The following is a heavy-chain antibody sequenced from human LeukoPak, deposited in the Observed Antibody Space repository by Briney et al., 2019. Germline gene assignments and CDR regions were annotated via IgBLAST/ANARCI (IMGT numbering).Heavy chain of an antibody. Sequence: PGGALRLSCAGSGFTFSNYAMTWVRQAPAKGLEWVSSISGKSERIYYSESVRGRFTISRDNSRNTMTLQMNSLRAEDTAVYFCAKGHGDWVPASYLQHWGQGTLVTVSS. CDR2: ISGKSERI. CDR3: AKGHGDWVPASYLQH. J-gene: IGHJ1*01. CDR1: GFTFSNYA. V-gene: IGHV3-23*01. D-gene: IGHD4-17*01.